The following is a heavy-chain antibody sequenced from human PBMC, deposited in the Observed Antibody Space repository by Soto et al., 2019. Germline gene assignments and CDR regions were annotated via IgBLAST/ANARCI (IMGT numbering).Heavy chain of an antibody. J-gene: IGHJ4*02. CDR3: ASTPWNYGENRYFDY. D-gene: IGHD1-7*01. Sequence: RLSCAASGFTFSSYAMHWVRQAPGKGLEWVAVISYDGSNKYYADSVKGRFTISRDNSKNTLFLQMSSLRVEDTAIYYCASTPWNYGENRYFDYWGQGTLVTVSS. CDR2: ISYDGSNK. CDR1: GFTFSSYA. V-gene: IGHV3-30-3*01.